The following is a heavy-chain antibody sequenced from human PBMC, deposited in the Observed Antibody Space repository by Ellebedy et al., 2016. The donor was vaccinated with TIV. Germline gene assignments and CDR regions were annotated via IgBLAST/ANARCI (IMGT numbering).Heavy chain of an antibody. CDR3: AKETWESSGYYIDY. D-gene: IGHD3-22*01. J-gene: IGHJ4*02. Sequence: PGGSLRLSCAASGFTFSSYAASWVRQAPGKGLEWVAGLNANGVVIAYADSVKGRSTISRDNSKNTLYLQMNSLRAEDTAVYYCAKETWESSGYYIDYWGQGTLVTVSS. CDR2: LNANGVVI. V-gene: IGHV3-23*01. CDR1: GFTFSSYA.